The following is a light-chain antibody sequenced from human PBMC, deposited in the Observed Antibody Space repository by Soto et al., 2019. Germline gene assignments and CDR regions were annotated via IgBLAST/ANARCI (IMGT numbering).Light chain of an antibody. V-gene: IGKV3-20*01. Sequence: EIVMTQSPAALSVSPWERATLSCRASQNVDSNYLAWYQQKPGQAPRIIIFAASGRATGIPDRFSGSGSGTEFTLTISRLEPEDFAVYYCQQYGYLSWTFGQGTKVDIK. CDR3: QQYGYLSWT. J-gene: IGKJ1*01. CDR1: QNVDSNY. CDR2: AAS.